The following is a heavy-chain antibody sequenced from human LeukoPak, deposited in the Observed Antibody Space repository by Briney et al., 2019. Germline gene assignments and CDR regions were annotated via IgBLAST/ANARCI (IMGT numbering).Heavy chain of an antibody. Sequence: SQTLSLTCAVSGGSISSGGCSWSWIRQPPGKGLEWIGYIYHSGSTYYNPSLKSRVTISVDRSKNQFSLKLSSVTAADTAVYYCALSSRGYCSSTSCATQFDYWGQGTLVTVSS. D-gene: IGHD2-2*01. CDR3: ALSSRGYCSSTSCATQFDY. V-gene: IGHV4-30-2*01. CDR1: GGSISSGGCS. J-gene: IGHJ4*02. CDR2: IYHSGST.